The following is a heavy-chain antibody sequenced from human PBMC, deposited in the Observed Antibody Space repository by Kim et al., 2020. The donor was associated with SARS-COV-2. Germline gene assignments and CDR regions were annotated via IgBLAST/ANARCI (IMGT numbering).Heavy chain of an antibody. D-gene: IGHD3-10*01. CDR1: GYTFTSYY. CDR3: ARDGTDGVRGVDHFDY. V-gene: IGHV1-46*01. J-gene: IGHJ4*02. Sequence: ASVKVSCKASGYTFTSYYMHWVRQAPGQGLEWMGIINPSGGSTSYAQKFQGRVTMTRDTSTSTVYMELSSLRSEDTAVYYCARDGTDGVRGVDHFDYWGQGTLVTVSS. CDR2: INPSGGST.